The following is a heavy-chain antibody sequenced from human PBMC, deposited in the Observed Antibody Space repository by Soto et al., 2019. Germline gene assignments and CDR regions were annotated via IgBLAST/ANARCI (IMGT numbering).Heavy chain of an antibody. J-gene: IGHJ4*02. CDR2: FYYSGGT. CDR3: ARQNGGYDILTGYDNTFDY. D-gene: IGHD3-9*01. Sequence: SETLSLTCTVSGGSISNYYWSWIRQPPGKGLEWIGYFYYSGGTNYNPSLRSRVTISGDTSKNQFSLKLSSVTAADTAVYYCARQNGGYDILTGYDNTFDYWGPGTLVTVSS. CDR1: GGSISNYY. V-gene: IGHV4-59*08.